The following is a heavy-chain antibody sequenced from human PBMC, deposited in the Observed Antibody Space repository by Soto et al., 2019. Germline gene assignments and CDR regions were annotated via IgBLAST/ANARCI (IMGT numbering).Heavy chain of an antibody. V-gene: IGHV4-4*07. CDR1: GDFISSYS. CDR3: VVLGDFECSNHAMDA. D-gene: IGHD3-10*01. J-gene: IGHJ6*02. Sequence: SDTLSLTCTVSGDFISSYSWSWIRQSAGKEREWIGRIYTSGSTNYNPILKSRLTISVDTSKNQFSLKLSSVTAADTAGHYCVVLGDFECSNHAMDAWGQGTTVTVSS. CDR2: IYTSGST.